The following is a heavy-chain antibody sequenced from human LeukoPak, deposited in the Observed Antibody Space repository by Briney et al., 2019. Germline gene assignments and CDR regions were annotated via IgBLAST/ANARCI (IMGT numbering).Heavy chain of an antibody. CDR3: ARGPWKTNNFDY. CDR2: IYYSGST. V-gene: IGHV4-39*07. J-gene: IGHJ4*02. Sequence: SETLSLTCTVSGGSISSSSYYWGWIRQPPGKGLEWIGSIYYSGSTYYNPSLKSRVTISVDTSKNQFSLKLSSVTAADTAVYYCARGPWKTNNFDYWGQGTLVTVSS. CDR1: GGSISSSSYY. D-gene: IGHD1-1*01.